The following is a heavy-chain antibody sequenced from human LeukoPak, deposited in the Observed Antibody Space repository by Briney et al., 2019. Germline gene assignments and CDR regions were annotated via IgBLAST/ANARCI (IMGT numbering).Heavy chain of an antibody. Sequence: PGGSLRLSLAASGSTFITAWMSWFRQAPGKGLEWVGFIRSKAYGGTTEYAASVKGRFTISRDDSKSIAYLQMNSLKTEDTAVYYCTRWAATLYWGQGTLVTVSS. V-gene: IGHV3-49*03. CDR1: GSTFITAW. D-gene: IGHD2-15*01. CDR3: TRWAATLY. J-gene: IGHJ4*02. CDR2: IRSKAYGGTT.